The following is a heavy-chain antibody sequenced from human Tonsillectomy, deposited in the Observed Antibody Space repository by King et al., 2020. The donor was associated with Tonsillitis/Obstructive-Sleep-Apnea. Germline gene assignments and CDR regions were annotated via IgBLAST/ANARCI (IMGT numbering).Heavy chain of an antibody. CDR3: ARWSQFTRFPVALSV. CDR2: ISSSGTYT. Sequence: VQLVESGGGLVKPGGSLRLSCVASGFTFSDYYMSWIRQAPGKGLEWVSYISSSGTYTNYADSVKGRFTISRDNAKNPLYLQMNSLRAEDTAVYYCARWSQFTRFPVALSVCRTGTTVTVSS. V-gene: IGHV3-11*05. CDR1: GFTFSDYY. D-gene: IGHD5-24*01. J-gene: IGHJ6*04.